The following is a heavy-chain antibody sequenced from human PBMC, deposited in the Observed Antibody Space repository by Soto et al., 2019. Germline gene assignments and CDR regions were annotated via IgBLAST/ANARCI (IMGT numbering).Heavy chain of an antibody. D-gene: IGHD2-15*01. CDR1: GGTFSSYA. CDR2: IIPIFGTA. J-gene: IGHJ6*02. V-gene: IGHV1-69*13. CDR3: ARGEYCSGGSCYYYYYYGMDV. Sequence: SVKVSCKASGGTFSSYAISWVRQAPGQGLERMGGIIPIFGTANYAQKFQGRVTITADESTSTAYMELSSLRSEDTAVYYCARGEYCSGGSCYYYYYYGMDVWGQGTTVTVSS.